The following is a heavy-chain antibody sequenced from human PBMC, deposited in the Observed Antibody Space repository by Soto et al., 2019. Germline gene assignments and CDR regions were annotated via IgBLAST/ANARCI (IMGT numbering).Heavy chain of an antibody. V-gene: IGHV3-30*03. CDR1: GFTFSSYG. D-gene: IGHD6-19*01. CDR3: TMMAVAGPFDY. J-gene: IGHJ4*02. CDR2: ISYDGSNK. Sequence: GGSLRLSCAASGFTFSSYGMHWVRQAPGKGLEWVAVISYDGSNKYYADSVKGRFTISRDNSKNTLYLQMNSLRAEDTAVYYCTMMAVAGPFDYWGQGTLVT.